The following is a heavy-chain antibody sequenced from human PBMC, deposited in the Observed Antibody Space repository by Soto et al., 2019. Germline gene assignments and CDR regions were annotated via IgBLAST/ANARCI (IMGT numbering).Heavy chain of an antibody. Sequence: SETLSLTCTVSGGSVTNSSCYWGWIRQSPGKGMEWIGSVYYRARSYSKSSVKSRVTIYVDTPKNRFSLSLNSVTASDTAVYLCVSQRTTVPTQAYSDYWGPGALVTVSS. CDR3: VSQRTTVPTQAYSDY. CDR2: VYYRARS. J-gene: IGHJ4*02. D-gene: IGHD4-17*01. V-gene: IGHV4-39*02. CDR1: GGSVTNSSCY.